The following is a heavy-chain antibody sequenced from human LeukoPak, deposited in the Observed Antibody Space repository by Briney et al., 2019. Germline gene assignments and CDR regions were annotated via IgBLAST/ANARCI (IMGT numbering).Heavy chain of an antibody. CDR2: ASADNGYS. CDR1: GGTFSSYA. Sequence: ASVKVSCKASGGTFSSYAISWVRQAPGQGLEWIGWASADNGYSNSAPKFQGRITMTRDKATNTAYMEVRGLTSDDTAIYYCARVMYGERRGVDYWGQGTLVTVS. D-gene: IGHD4-17*01. J-gene: IGHJ4*02. CDR3: ARVMYGERRGVDY. V-gene: IGHV1-18*01.